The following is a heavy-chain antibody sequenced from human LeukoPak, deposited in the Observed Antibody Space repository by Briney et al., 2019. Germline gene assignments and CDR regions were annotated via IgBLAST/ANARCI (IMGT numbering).Heavy chain of an antibody. CDR2: INHSGST. CDR3: ARGCYDYVLNYYGMDV. V-gene: IGHV4-34*01. Sequence: SETLSLTCAVYGGSFSGYYWSWIRQPPGKGLEWIGEINHSGSTNYNPSLKSRVSISVDTSKNQFSLKLSSVTAADTAVYYCARGCYDYVLNYYGMDVWGQGTTVTVSS. J-gene: IGHJ6*02. CDR1: GGSFSGYY. D-gene: IGHD3-16*01.